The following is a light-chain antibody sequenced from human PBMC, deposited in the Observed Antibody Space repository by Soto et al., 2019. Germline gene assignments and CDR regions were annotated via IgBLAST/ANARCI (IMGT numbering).Light chain of an antibody. CDR1: QSLIHSDGRTY. CDR3: MQGTHWPWT. J-gene: IGKJ1*01. Sequence: DVVMTQSPLSLPVTLGQPASISCTSSQSLIHSDGRTYLSWFQQRPGQSPRRLIYEVSDRDSGVPDRFSGSGSGTDFTLKISRVEAEDVGVYYCMQGTHWPWTFGQGTEVDIK. CDR2: EVS. V-gene: IGKV2-30*02.